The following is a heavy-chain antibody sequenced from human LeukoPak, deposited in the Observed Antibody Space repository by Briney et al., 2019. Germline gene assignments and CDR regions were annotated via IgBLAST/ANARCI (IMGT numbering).Heavy chain of an antibody. CDR1: GFSFSSYW. J-gene: IGHJ4*02. D-gene: IGHD2/OR15-2a*01. V-gene: IGHV3-74*03. Sequence: GGSLRLSCAASGFSFSSYWMHWVRQAPGKGLVWVARISPDGSSALSADSVRGRFTISRDNADNTLYLQLNSLRAEDTAVYYCARVSFCPRCHFDYWGQGTLVTVSP. CDR2: ISPDGSSA. CDR3: ARVSFCPRCHFDY.